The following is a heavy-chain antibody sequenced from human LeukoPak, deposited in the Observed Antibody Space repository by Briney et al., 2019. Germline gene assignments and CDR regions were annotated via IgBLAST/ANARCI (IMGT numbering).Heavy chain of an antibody. V-gene: IGHV1-18*01. Sequence: ASVKVSCKASGYTFTSYGISWVRQAPGQGLEWMGWISAYNGNTNYAQKLQGRVTMTTDTSTSTAYMELRSLRSDDTAVYYCARDQTSGLPPGWFDPWGQGTLVTVSS. D-gene: IGHD3-3*01. J-gene: IGHJ5*02. CDR1: GYTFTSYG. CDR3: ARDQTSGLPPGWFDP. CDR2: ISAYNGNT.